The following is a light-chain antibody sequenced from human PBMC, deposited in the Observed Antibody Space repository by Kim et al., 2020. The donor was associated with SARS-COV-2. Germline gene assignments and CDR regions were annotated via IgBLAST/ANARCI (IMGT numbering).Light chain of an antibody. Sequence: EIVMTQSPATLSVSPGERATLSCRASQSVSSRLAWYQQKPGQAPSLLIYGASTRATGIPARFSGSGSGTEFTLTISSLQSEDFAVYYCQQYNNWPLTFGQGTRLEIK. CDR2: GAS. CDR1: QSVSSR. CDR3: QQYNNWPLT. J-gene: IGKJ5*01. V-gene: IGKV3-15*01.